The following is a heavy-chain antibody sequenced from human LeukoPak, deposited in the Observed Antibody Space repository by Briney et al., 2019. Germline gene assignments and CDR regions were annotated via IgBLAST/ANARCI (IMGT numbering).Heavy chain of an antibody. D-gene: IGHD3-10*01. CDR1: GYTFTGYY. V-gene: IGHV1-2*02. CDR2: INPNSGGT. J-gene: IGHJ5*02. CDR3: ARDSTMVRGVWYWFDP. Sequence: GASVKVSCKASGYTFTGYYMHWVRQAPGQGLEWMGWINPNSGGTNYAQKFQGRVTMTRDTSISTAYMELSRLRSDDTAVYYCARDSTMVRGVWYWFDPWGQGTPVTVSS.